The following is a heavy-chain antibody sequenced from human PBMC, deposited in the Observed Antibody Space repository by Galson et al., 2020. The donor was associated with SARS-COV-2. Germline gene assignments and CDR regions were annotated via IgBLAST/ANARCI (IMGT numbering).Heavy chain of an antibody. J-gene: IGHJ5*02. CDR2: ISAYNGNT. D-gene: IGHD3-3*01. CDR1: GYTFTSYG. CDR3: ARVQDFWSGYYSWFDP. V-gene: IGHV1-18*01. Sequence: ASVKVSCKASGYTFTSYGISWVRQAPGQGLEWMGWISAYNGNTNYAQKLQGRVTMTTDTSTSTAYMELSSLRSEDTAVYYCARVQDFWSGYYSWFDPWGQGTLVTVSS.